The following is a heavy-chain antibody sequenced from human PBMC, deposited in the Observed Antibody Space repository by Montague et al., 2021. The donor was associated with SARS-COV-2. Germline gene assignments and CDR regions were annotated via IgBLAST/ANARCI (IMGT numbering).Heavy chain of an antibody. Sequence: SQTLSLTCAAYGGSLSGYYWSWIRQPPEKGLEWIGEINHSANTKYNPSLKSPVTISIDTSKNQFSLKMTSVTAADTATYYCAGGIYPSGSYYNRYYYGLNIWGPGTTGTVAS. CDR2: INHSANT. CDR1: GGSLSGYY. V-gene: IGHV4-34*01. CDR3: AGGIYPSGSYYNRYYYGLNI. D-gene: IGHD3-10*01. J-gene: IGHJ6*02.